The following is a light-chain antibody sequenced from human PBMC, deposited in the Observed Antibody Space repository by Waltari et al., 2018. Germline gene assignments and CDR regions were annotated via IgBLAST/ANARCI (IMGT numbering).Light chain of an antibody. CDR3: QQYNNWPLYT. V-gene: IGKV3-15*01. CDR2: GAS. CDR1: HSITSN. J-gene: IGKJ2*01. Sequence: EIVMTQSPATLSVFLGERATLSCRASHSITSNLAWYQQKPGQAPRLLVYGASTRATGSPARFSGSGSGTEFTLTISSLQSEDFAVYYCQQYNNWPLYTFGQGTKLEIK.